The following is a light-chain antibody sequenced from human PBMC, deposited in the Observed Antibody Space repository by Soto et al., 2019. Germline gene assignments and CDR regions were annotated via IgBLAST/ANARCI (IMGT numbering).Light chain of an antibody. Sequence: ETVLTQSPATLSLSPGERATLSCRARQTIRSNYLAWYRQTPGQAPRLLIYGASNRATGIADRFSGSGSGTDFTLIISRLEPEDFALYYCQQYGSSPWTFGQGTKLEIQ. CDR1: QTIRSNY. CDR2: GAS. CDR3: QQYGSSPWT. J-gene: IGKJ1*01. V-gene: IGKV3-20*01.